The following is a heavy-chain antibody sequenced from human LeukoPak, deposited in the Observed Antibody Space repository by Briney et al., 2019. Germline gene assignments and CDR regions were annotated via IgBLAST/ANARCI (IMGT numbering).Heavy chain of an antibody. Sequence: ASVKVSCKASGYTFTSYGISWVRQAPGQGLEWMGWISAYNGNTNYAQKLQGRVTMTTDTSTSTAYMELRSLRSDDTAVYYCARDLLGGWFGESLPFGYWGQGTLVTVSS. D-gene: IGHD3-10*01. CDR2: ISAYNGNT. J-gene: IGHJ4*02. V-gene: IGHV1-18*01. CDR1: GYTFTSYG. CDR3: ARDLLGGWFGESLPFGY.